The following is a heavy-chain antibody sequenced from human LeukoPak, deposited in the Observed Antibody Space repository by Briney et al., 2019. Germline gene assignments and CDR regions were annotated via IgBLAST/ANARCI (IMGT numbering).Heavy chain of an antibody. CDR1: GGSISSSSYY. D-gene: IGHD6-19*01. CDR3: ARRGVADDC. V-gene: IGHV4-39*01. CDR2: IYYSGST. J-gene: IGHJ4*02. Sequence: PSETLSLTCTVSGGSISSSSYYWGWIRQPPGKGLEWIGSIYYSGSTYYNPSLKSRVTISLDTSKNQFSLKVSSVTAADTAVYYCARRGVADDCWGQGTLVTVSS.